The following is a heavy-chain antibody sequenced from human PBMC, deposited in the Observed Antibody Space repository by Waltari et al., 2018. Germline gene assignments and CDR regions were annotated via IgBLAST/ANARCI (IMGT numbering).Heavy chain of an antibody. D-gene: IGHD3-10*01. CDR1: GFTFSSYG. CDR3: AKDFGAYYYYGMDV. Sequence: QVQLVESGGGVVQPGRSLRLSCAASGFTFSSYGMHWVRQAPGKGLEWVAVISYDGSNKYYADSVKGRVTISRDNSKNTRYLQMNSLRAEDTAVYYCAKDFGAYYYYGMDVWGQGTTVTVSS. CDR2: ISYDGSNK. V-gene: IGHV3-30*18. J-gene: IGHJ6*02.